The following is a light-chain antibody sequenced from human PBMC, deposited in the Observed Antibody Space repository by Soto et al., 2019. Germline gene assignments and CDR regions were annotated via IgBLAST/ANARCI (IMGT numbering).Light chain of an antibody. J-gene: IGLJ3*02. CDR1: SSDVGGYNY. CDR2: NVS. Sequence: QSALTQPRSVSGSPGQSVTISCTGPSSDVGGYNYVSWYQQHPGKAPKFIIYNVSQRPSGVPDRFSGSKSGNTASLTISGLRAEDEADYYCCSYAGSYPSWVFGGGTKLTVL. V-gene: IGLV2-11*01. CDR3: CSYAGSYPSWV.